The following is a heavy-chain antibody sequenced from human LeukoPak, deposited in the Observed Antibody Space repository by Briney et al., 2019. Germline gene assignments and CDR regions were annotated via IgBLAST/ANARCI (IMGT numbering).Heavy chain of an antibody. CDR1: GFTFSSYA. CDR3: ARDYN. Sequence: GRSLRLSCAASGFTFSSYAMHWVRQAPGKGLEWVAVISYDGSNKYYADSVKGRFTISRDNSKNTLYLQMNSLRAEDTAVYYCARDYNLGQGTLVTVSS. CDR2: ISYDGSNK. V-gene: IGHV3-30*04. J-gene: IGHJ4*02.